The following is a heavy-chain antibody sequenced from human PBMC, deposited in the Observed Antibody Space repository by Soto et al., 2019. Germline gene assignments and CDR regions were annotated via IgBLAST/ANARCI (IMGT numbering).Heavy chain of an antibody. CDR1: GYTFTSYG. Sequence: QVQLVQSGAEVKKPGASVKVSCKASGYTFTSYGISWVRQAPGQGLEWMGWISAYNGNTNYAQKLQGRVTMPTDTSTSTAYMELRSLRSDDTAVYYCARDPTPRLELRGYYYYGMDVWGQGTTVTVSS. D-gene: IGHD1-7*01. V-gene: IGHV1-18*01. CDR2: ISAYNGNT. CDR3: ARDPTPRLELRGYYYYGMDV. J-gene: IGHJ6*02.